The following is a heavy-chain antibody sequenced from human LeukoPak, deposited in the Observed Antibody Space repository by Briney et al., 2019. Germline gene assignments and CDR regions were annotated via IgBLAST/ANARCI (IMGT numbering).Heavy chain of an antibody. J-gene: IGHJ5*02. CDR2: INPSGGST. CDR3: ARALASTSRCCSSTSCYGGQDWFDP. D-gene: IGHD2-2*01. CDR1: GYIFTSYY. V-gene: IGHV1-46*01. Sequence: ASVKVSCKASGYIFTSYYIHWVRQAPGQGLEWMGIINPSGGSTSYAQKFQGRVTMTRDTSTSTVYMELSSLRSEDTAVYYCARALASTSRCCSSTSCYGGQDWFDPWGQGTLVTVSS.